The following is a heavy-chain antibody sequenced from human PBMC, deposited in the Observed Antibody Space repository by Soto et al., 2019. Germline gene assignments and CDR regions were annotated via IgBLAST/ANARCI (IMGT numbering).Heavy chain of an antibody. CDR3: AKSPFDY. Sequence: QVQLVESGGGVVQPGRSLRLSCAASGFTFSSYGMHWVRQAPGKGLEWVAVISYDGSNKCYADSVKGRFTISRDNSKNTLYLQMNSLRAEDTAVYYCAKSPFDYWGQGTLVTVSS. CDR1: GFTFSSYG. J-gene: IGHJ4*02. V-gene: IGHV3-30*18. CDR2: ISYDGSNK.